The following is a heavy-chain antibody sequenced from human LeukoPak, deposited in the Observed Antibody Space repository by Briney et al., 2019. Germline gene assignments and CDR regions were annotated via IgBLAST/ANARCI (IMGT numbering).Heavy chain of an antibody. D-gene: IGHD2-2*01. CDR3: ARFSWGCSTASCYLTN. CDR2: IYYTGPT. J-gene: IGHJ4*02. CDR1: GGSLSGHY. Sequence: KSSETLSLTCTVGGGSLSGHYWGWIRQPPGKGLELVGHIYYTGPTFYNPSLNSRVTITLDTSRNQFSLRLTSVIAADTAVNYCARFSWGCSTASCYLTNWGQGALVTVSS. V-gene: IGHV4-59*11.